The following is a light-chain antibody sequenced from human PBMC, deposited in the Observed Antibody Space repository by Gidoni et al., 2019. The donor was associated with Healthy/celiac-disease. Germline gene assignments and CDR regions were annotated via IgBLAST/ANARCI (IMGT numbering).Light chain of an antibody. V-gene: IGLV1-51*01. CDR3: GTWDSSLSAAV. J-gene: IGLJ3*02. CDR2: DNN. Sequence: QSVLPQPPSVSAAPGQKVTISCSGSSSNIGNNYVSWYQQLPGTAPKLLIYDNNKRPSEIPDRFSGSKSGTSATLGITGLQTGDEADYYCGTWDSSLSAAVFGGGTKLTVL. CDR1: SSNIGNNY.